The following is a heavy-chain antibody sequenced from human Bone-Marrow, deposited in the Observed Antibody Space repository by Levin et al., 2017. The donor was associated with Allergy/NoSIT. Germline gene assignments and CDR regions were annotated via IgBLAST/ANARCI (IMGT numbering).Heavy chain of an antibody. J-gene: IGHJ4*02. Sequence: GASVKVSCKASGYTFTTYGISWVRQAPGQGLEWMGWISVYNGDTKYAQNLQGRVTMTIDPSANTAYMELRSLTSDDTAVYYCARRILTEWCGGDCYSFDFWGQGTRVTVSS. CDR2: ISVYNGDT. CDR3: ARRILTEWCGGDCYSFDF. D-gene: IGHD2-21*02. CDR1: GYTFTTYG. V-gene: IGHV1-18*01.